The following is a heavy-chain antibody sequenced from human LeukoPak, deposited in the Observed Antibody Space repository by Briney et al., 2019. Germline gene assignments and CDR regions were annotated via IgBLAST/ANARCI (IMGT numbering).Heavy chain of an antibody. V-gene: IGHV3-48*01. J-gene: IGHJ4*02. CDR1: GFTFSSYS. CDR3: ARDRKIAAAGTILY. D-gene: IGHD6-13*01. CDR2: ISSSSSTI. Sequence: PGGSLRLSCAASGFTFSSYSMNWVRQAPGKGLEWVSYISSSSSTIYYADSVKGRFTISRDNAKNSLYLQMNSLRAEDTAVYYCARDRKIAAAGTILYWGQGTLVTVSS.